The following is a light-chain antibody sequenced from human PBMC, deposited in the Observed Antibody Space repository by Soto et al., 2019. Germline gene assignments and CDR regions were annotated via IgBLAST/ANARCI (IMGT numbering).Light chain of an antibody. V-gene: IGLV1-40*01. Sequence: QSVLTQPPSVSGAPGQRVTISCTGSSSNIGAGYDVHWYQQLPGTAPKLLIFGNNNRPSGVPDRFSGSKSGTSASLAITGLQAEDEADYHCQSYDNSLSGLVFGGGTKVTVL. J-gene: IGLJ2*01. CDR1: SSNIGAGYD. CDR3: QSYDNSLSGLV. CDR2: GNN.